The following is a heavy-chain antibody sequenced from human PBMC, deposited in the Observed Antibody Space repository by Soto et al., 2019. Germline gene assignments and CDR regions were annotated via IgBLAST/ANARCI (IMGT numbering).Heavy chain of an antibody. CDR2: INSDGSHT. J-gene: IGHJ5*01. CDR3: AXXGXYGXXAXXNWFDS. D-gene: IGHD4-17*01. CDR1: GFTFFAYW. Sequence: EVQLVESGGGLVQPGGSLRLSCAASGFTFFAYWIHWVRQVPGKGLVWVSRINSDGSHTSYADSVRGRFTISRDNSKNTVYLQMNSLTAEDTAVYYCAXXGXYGXXAXXNWFDSXXXGSLVTVSS. V-gene: IGHV3-74*01.